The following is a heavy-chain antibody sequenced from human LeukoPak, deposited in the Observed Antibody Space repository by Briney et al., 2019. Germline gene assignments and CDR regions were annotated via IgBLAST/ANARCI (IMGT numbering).Heavy chain of an antibody. CDR2: VTPDYSDT. CDR1: GYSFTSHW. D-gene: IGHD3-10*01. J-gene: IGHJ4*02. CDR3: ARLRWPRGVRSAVDY. V-gene: IGHV5-51*01. Sequence: ESLQISCKGSGYSFTSHWIGWVRQMPRKGLEWMGIVTPDYSDTTYSPSFQGQVTISADESITTAYLQWSSLRASDTAMYYCARLRWPRGVRSAVDYWGQGALVTVSS.